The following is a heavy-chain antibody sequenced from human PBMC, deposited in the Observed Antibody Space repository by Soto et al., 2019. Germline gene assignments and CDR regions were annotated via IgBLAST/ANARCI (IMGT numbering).Heavy chain of an antibody. J-gene: IGHJ5*02. Sequence: PSETLSLTCAVSGGSISSSCCWSWVRQPPGKGLEWIGELFDSGSINYNPSLESRVSISVDKSKNQFSLKLRSVTAADTAVYYCARGGGASRRWYEGGLDRWGQGTLVTVSS. CDR3: ARGGGASRRWYEGGLDR. CDR2: LFDSGSI. V-gene: IGHV4-4*02. CDR1: GGSISSSCC. D-gene: IGHD6-13*01.